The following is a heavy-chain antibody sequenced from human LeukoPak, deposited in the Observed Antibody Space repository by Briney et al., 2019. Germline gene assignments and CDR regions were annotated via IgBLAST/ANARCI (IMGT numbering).Heavy chain of an antibody. Sequence: SETPSLTCTVSGGSISNSGYYWGCIRQPPGKGLEWIGNIYYSGSTYYNPSLKSRVTISVDTSKNQFSLKMTSVTAADTAVYYCARAPFNYYQAFDPWGQGTLVTVSS. CDR2: IYYSGST. CDR1: GGSISNSGYY. CDR3: ARAPFNYYQAFDP. J-gene: IGHJ5*02. V-gene: IGHV4-39*01. D-gene: IGHD4-11*01.